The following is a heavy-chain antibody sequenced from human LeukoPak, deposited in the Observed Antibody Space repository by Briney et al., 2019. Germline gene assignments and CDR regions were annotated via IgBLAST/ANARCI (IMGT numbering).Heavy chain of an antibody. CDR2: ISSSSTTI. V-gene: IGHV3-48*02. CDR1: GFTLSSYG. CDR3: ARVDKYCGGDCSDH. Sequence: GGSLRLSCAASGFTLSSYGINWVRQAPGKGLEWVSYISSSSTTIYYADSVKGRFTISRDNAKNSLYLQMNSLRDEDTAIYYCARVDKYCGGDCSDHWGQGTLVTVSS. J-gene: IGHJ4*02. D-gene: IGHD2-21*01.